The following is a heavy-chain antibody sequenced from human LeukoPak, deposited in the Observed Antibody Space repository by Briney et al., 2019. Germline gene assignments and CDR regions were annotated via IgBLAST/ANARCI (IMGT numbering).Heavy chain of an antibody. V-gene: IGHV4-30-2*01. CDR2: IYHSGGT. CDR1: GDSISSGGYA. Sequence: SETLSLTCAVTGDSISSGGYAWSWIRQPPGMALEWIGNIYHSGGTHHNPSLKSRVTMSVDRSKNQFSLKLTSVTAADTAVYYCARGGVGATTGTYDSGGQGIPVTVSS. CDR3: ARGGVGATTGTYDS. D-gene: IGHD1-26*01. J-gene: IGHJ4*02.